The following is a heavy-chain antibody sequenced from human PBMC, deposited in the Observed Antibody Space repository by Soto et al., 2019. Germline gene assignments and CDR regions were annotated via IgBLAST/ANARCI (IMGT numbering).Heavy chain of an antibody. CDR1: GYTFTSYY. V-gene: IGHV1-46*01. J-gene: IGHJ6*02. Sequence: GASVKVSCKASGYTFTSYYMHWVRQAPGQGPEWMGIINPSGGSTSYAQKFQGRVTMTRDTSTSTVYMELSSLRSEDTAVYYCARGTYGSGSYDISGYYYGMDVWGQGTTVTVSS. CDR3: ARGTYGSGSYDISGYYYGMDV. D-gene: IGHD3-10*01. CDR2: INPSGGST.